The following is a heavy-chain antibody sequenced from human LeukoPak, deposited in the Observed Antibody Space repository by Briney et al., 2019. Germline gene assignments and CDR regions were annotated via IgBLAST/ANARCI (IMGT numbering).Heavy chain of an antibody. CDR2: IKRDESER. V-gene: IGHV3-30*02. D-gene: IGHD3-10*02. CDR3: VGDVLFAVGDTFDI. Sequence: GGSLRLSCTASGLFFTTSGMHWVRQAPGKGLQWVAFIKRDESERWILESVRGRFTISRDNSKNTLYLEMNSLTTEDTGVYYCVGDVLFAVGDTFDIWGQGTMVTVS. J-gene: IGHJ3*02. CDR1: GLFFTTSG.